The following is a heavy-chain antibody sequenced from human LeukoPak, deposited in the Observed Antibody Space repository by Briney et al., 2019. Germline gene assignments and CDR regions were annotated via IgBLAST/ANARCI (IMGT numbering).Heavy chain of an antibody. J-gene: IGHJ4*02. D-gene: IGHD2-15*01. V-gene: IGHV3-11*01. CDR2: ISSSGSTI. CDR1: GFTFSDYY. Sequence: GGSLRLSCAASGFTFSDYYMSWIRQAPGKGLEWVSYISSSGSTIYYADSVKGRFTISRDNAKNSLYLQMNSLRAEDTAVYYCARTRYCSGGSCYDPCFDYWGQGTLVTVSS. CDR3: ARTRYCSGGSCYDPCFDY.